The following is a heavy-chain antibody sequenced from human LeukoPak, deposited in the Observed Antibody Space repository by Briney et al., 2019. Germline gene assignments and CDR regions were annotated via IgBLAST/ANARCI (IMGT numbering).Heavy chain of an antibody. D-gene: IGHD3-16*01. CDR2: IYHGGST. Sequence: SETLSLTCTVSGGSISSGGYYWSWIRQPPGKGLEWIGYIYHGGSTYYNPSLKSRVTISVDTSKNQFSLKLSSVTAADTAVYYCARQRHYDYVWGSGPPRLYYFDYWGQGTLVTVSS. V-gene: IGHV4-30-2*01. J-gene: IGHJ4*02. CDR1: GGSISSGGYY. CDR3: ARQRHYDYVWGSGPPRLYYFDY.